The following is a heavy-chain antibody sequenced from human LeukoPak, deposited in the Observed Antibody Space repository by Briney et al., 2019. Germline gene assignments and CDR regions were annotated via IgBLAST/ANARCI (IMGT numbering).Heavy chain of an antibody. V-gene: IGHV4-59*08. J-gene: IGHJ4*02. Sequence: SETLSLTCTVSGGSISNYYWSWLRQSPGKGLEWIGYIYYSGNTYYNPSLKSRVTISVDTSKNQFSLNLTSVTAADTAVYYCARHIASWPLEIYYFNYWGQGSLVTVSS. D-gene: IGHD2-2*01. CDR3: ARHIASWPLEIYYFNY. CDR1: GGSISNYY. CDR2: IYYSGNT.